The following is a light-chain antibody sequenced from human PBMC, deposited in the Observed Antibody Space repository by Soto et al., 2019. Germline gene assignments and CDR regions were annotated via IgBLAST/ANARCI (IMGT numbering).Light chain of an antibody. J-gene: IGKJ1*01. CDR3: HQYGSSRT. CDR2: GAS. V-gene: IGKV3-20*01. Sequence: TVLTQSPGTLSLSPGERATLSCRASQSVSSSYLAWYQQKPGQAPRLLIYGASSRATGTPDRFSGSGSGTDFTLTISRLEPEDFAVYYCHQYGSSRTFGQGTKVDIK. CDR1: QSVSSSY.